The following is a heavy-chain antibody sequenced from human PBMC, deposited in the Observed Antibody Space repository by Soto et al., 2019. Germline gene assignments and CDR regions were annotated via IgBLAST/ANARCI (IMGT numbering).Heavy chain of an antibody. Sequence: QVQPQESGPGLVKPSDTLSLTCAVSGGSISSVNWWSWVRQSPGKGLEWIGKMHPSGSTNYNPSLKSRVTVSMDKSRNQFSLKMYSVTAADTAVYFCARHGHNIYGFDVWGRGTTVTVSS. CDR1: GGSISSVNW. V-gene: IGHV4-4*02. CDR2: MHPSGST. CDR3: ARHGHNIYGFDV. J-gene: IGHJ6*02. D-gene: IGHD1-1*01.